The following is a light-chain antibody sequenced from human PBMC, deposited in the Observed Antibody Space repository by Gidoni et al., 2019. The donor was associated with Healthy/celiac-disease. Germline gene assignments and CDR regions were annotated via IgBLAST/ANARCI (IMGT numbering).Light chain of an antibody. J-gene: IGKJ4*01. CDR2: DAS. CDR1: QSVSSY. CDR3: QQRSNWPLT. Sequence: EIVLTQSPATLSSSPGERATLPCRASQSVSSYLAWYQQKPGQAPRLLIYDASSRATGIPARFSGSGSGTDFTLTISSLEPEDFAVYYCQQRSNWPLTFGGGTKVEIK. V-gene: IGKV3-11*01.